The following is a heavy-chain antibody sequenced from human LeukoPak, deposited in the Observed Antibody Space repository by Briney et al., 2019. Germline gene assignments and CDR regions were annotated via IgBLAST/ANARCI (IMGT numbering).Heavy chain of an antibody. CDR1: GFTFSSFG. Sequence: GGSLRLSCVASGFTFSSFGMHWVRQAPGKGLEWVALIWYDGSNTYYADSVKGRFTISRDDSKNTVDLQMSSLRAEDTAVYYCAREQYGSDDALDIWGQGTLVTVSS. CDR2: IWYDGSNT. D-gene: IGHD3-10*01. J-gene: IGHJ3*02. CDR3: AREQYGSDDALDI. V-gene: IGHV3-33*01.